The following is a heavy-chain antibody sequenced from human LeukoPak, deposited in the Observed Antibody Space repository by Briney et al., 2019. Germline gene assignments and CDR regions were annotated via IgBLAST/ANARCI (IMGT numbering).Heavy chain of an antibody. CDR2: INHSGST. J-gene: IGHJ4*02. CDR3: AREGDGYNSFFDY. CDR1: GGSFSGYY. Sequence: SETLSLTCAVYGGSFSGYYWSWIRQPPGKGLEWIGEINHSGSTNYNPSLKSRVTISVDTSKNQFSLKLSSVTAADTAVYYCAREGDGYNSFFDYWGQGPWSPSPQ. V-gene: IGHV4-34*01. D-gene: IGHD5-24*01.